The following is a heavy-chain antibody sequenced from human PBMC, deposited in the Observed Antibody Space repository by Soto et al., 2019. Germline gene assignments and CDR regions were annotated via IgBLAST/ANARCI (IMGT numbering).Heavy chain of an antibody. Sequence: LSLTCTVSGGSISSGGYYWGWIRQPPGKGLEWIGIIYHSGSTYYNPSLKSRLTVSVDTSKNQFSLKLRSVTAADTAVYYCARGSYTGSFPPHFDYWGQGTLVTVSS. CDR1: GGSISSGGYY. CDR3: ARGSYTGSFPPHFDY. D-gene: IGHD1-26*01. J-gene: IGHJ4*02. CDR2: IYHSGST. V-gene: IGHV4-39*07.